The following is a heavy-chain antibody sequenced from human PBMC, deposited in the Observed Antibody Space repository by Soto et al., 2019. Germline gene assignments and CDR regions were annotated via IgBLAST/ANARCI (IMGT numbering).Heavy chain of an antibody. CDR3: ARGPELITYYYDSSGYYLRGAQYNWFDP. Sequence: SVKVSCKASGGTFSSYAISWVRQAPGQGLEWMGGIIPIFGTANYAQKFQGRVTITADESTSTAYMELSSLRSEDTAVYYCARGPELITYYYDSSGYYLRGAQYNWFDPWGQGTLVTVSS. D-gene: IGHD3-22*01. CDR2: IIPIFGTA. CDR1: GGTFSSYA. J-gene: IGHJ5*02. V-gene: IGHV1-69*13.